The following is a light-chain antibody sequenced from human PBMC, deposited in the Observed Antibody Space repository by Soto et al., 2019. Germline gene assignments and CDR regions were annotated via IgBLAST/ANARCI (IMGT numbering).Light chain of an antibody. CDR1: SSDVGAYSY. CDR3: SSYTISSTLV. Sequence: LTQPASVSGSPGQSITISCTGTSSDVGAYSYVSWYQQHPGKAPKLMIYEVSNRPSGVSNRFSGSKSGNTASLAISGLQAEDEADYYCSSYTISSTLVFGTGTKVTVL. J-gene: IGLJ1*01. CDR2: EVS. V-gene: IGLV2-14*01.